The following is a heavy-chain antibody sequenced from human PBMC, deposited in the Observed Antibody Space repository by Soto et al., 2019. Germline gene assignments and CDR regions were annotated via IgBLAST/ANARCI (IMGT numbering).Heavy chain of an antibody. CDR1: GFTFSDFW. Sequence: GGSLRLSCAASGFTFSDFWMNWVRQAPGKGLEWVAYISADGRETNHVDSVKGRFTISRDNAKNSVYLQMNSLRAEDTAVYYCARWPRLLDSWGQGTLVTVSS. CDR2: ISADGRET. V-gene: IGHV3-7*01. CDR3: ARWPRLLDS. J-gene: IGHJ4*02. D-gene: IGHD6-6*01.